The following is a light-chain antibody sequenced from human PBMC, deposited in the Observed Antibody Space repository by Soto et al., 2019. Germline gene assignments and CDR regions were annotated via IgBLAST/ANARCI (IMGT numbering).Light chain of an antibody. V-gene: IGKV2-28*01. J-gene: IGKJ2*01. Sequence: DIVMTQSPLALPVTSGEPASISCRSSQSVLHSNGYNSLDWYLQKPGQSPQLLIYLGSIRASRVPDRFSSSESDRDFTLKISRFEANYVSVYYYMQTRQNPNTFGHMNNLELK. CDR3: MQTRQNPNT. CDR2: LGS. CDR1: QSVLHSNGYNS.